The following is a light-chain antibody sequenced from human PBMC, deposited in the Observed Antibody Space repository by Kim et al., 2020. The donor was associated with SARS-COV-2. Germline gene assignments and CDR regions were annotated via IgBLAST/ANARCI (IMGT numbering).Light chain of an antibody. J-gene: IGLJ2*01. V-gene: IGLV1-47*01. CDR2: RNN. CDR3: AAWDDSLRVV. Sequence: PGQRVTISCSGSGSNIGSNYVYWYQQLPGTAPKLLIYRNNQRPSGVPDRFSGSKAGTSASLAISGLRSEDEADYYCAAWDDSLRVVFGGGTQLTVL. CDR1: GSNIGSNY.